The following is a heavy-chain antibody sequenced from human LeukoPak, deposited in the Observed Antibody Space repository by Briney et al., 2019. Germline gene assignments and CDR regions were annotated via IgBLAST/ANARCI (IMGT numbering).Heavy chain of an antibody. CDR3: ARLLWFGDLEDEGDY. V-gene: IGHV4-4*02. CDR2: IYHSGST. Sequence: SGTLSLTCAVSGGSISSSNWWSWVRQPPGKGLEWIGEIYHSGSTNYNPSLKSRVTISVDKSKNQFSLKLSSVTAADTAVYYCARLLWFGDLEDEGDYWGQGTLVTVSS. CDR1: GGSISSSNW. D-gene: IGHD3-10*01. J-gene: IGHJ4*02.